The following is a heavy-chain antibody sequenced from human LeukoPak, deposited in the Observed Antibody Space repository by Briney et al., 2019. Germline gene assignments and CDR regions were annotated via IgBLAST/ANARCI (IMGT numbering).Heavy chain of an antibody. CDR3: ARDIEPPGLFFDY. V-gene: IGHV3-7*01. Sequence: GGSLRLSCAASGFSFSSSWMTWVRQAPGKGLEWVANIKYDGSEKDYVDSVKGRFTISRDNAKNSLYLQMNSLRAEDTAIYYCARDIEPPGLFFDYWGQGTLVTVSS. CDR1: GFSFSSSW. D-gene: IGHD1-14*01. J-gene: IGHJ4*02. CDR2: IKYDGSEK.